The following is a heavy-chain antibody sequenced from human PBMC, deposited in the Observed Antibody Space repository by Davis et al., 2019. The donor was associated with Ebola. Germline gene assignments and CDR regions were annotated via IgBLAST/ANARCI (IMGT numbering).Heavy chain of an antibody. CDR3: ARHVMCSSTSCYRHRYYYYGMDV. CDR2: IYYSGST. D-gene: IGHD2-2*02. J-gene: IGHJ6*02. CDR1: GGSISSYY. Sequence: PSETLSLTCTVSGGSISSYYWSWIRQPPGKGLEWIGYIYYSGSTNYNPSLKSRVTISVDTSKNQFSLKLSSVTAADTAVYYCARHVMCSSTSCYRHRYYYYGMDVWGQGTTVTVSS. V-gene: IGHV4-59*08.